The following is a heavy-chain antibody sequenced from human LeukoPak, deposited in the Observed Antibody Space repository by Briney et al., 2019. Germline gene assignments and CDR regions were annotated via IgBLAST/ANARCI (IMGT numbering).Heavy chain of an antibody. CDR1: GYTFTNYD. CDR3: ARSSWVQQSSDF. CDR2: INTNTGNP. V-gene: IGHV7-4-1*02. J-gene: IGHJ4*02. Sequence: ASVKVSCKTSGYTFTNYDLNWVRQAPGQGLEWMGWINTNTGNPTYAQDFTGRFVFSLDTSVTTTYLQISSPKAEDTAVYYCARSSWVQQSSDFWGQGTLVTVSS. D-gene: IGHD6-13*01.